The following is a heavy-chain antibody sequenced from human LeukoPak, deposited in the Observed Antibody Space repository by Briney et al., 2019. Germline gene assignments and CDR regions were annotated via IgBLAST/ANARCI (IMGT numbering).Heavy chain of an antibody. D-gene: IGHD3-10*01. CDR2: ITSSSSYI. V-gene: IGHV3-21*01. Sequence: GGSLRLSCAASGFTFSSYSMNRVRQAPGKGLEWVSSITSSSSYIYYADSVKGRITISRDNAKNSLYLQTNSLRAEDTAVYYCARDGAPRVRGVIGYWGQGTLVTVPS. CDR3: ARDGAPRVRGVIGY. J-gene: IGHJ4*02. CDR1: GFTFSSYS.